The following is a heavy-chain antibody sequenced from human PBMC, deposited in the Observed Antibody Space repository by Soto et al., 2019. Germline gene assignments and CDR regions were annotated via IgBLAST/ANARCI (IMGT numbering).Heavy chain of an antibody. CDR1: GYTFTDYY. Sequence: QVQLVVSGAEVKKPGASVKVSCKASGYTFTDYYIHWVRQAPGQGPEWMGWINPNSGGTNYAQKFQGRVTMTRDTSNSTAYMELSRLRSDDTAVYYCARVGHCSSTSCYPFDFWGQGTLVTVSS. CDR2: INPNSGGT. J-gene: IGHJ4*02. D-gene: IGHD2-2*01. CDR3: ARVGHCSSTSCYPFDF. V-gene: IGHV1-2*02.